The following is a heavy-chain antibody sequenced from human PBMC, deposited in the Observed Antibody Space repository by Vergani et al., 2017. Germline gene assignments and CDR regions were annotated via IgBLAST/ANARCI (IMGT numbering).Heavy chain of an antibody. J-gene: IGHJ4*02. Sequence: QVQLVQSGAEVKKPGASVKVSCKASGYTFTTYAISWVRQAPGQGLDWMGWFSAYNGNTNYAQKLQGRVTMPTDTSTSTAYMGPRGLRSDDTAVYYCARDLPGRVVAATQDFWGQGTLVTVSS. D-gene: IGHD2-15*01. CDR3: ARDLPGRVVAATQDF. CDR2: FSAYNGNT. V-gene: IGHV1-18*01. CDR1: GYTFTTYA.